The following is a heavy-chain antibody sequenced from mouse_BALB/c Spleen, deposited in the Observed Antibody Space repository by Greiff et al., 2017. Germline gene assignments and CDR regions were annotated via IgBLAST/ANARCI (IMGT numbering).Heavy chain of an antibody. J-gene: IGHJ3*01. Sequence: VQLKESGAELVKPGASVKLSCTASGFNIKDTYMHWVKQRPEQGLEWIGRIDPANGNTKYDPKFQGKATITADTSSNTAYLQLSSLTSEDTAVYYCASLLPPWGQGTLVTVSA. CDR2: IDPANGNT. D-gene: IGHD1-1*01. V-gene: IGHV14-3*02. CDR3: ASLLPP. CDR1: GFNIKDTY.